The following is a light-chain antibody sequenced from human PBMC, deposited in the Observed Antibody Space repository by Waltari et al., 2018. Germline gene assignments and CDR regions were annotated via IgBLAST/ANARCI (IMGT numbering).Light chain of an antibody. Sequence: DIVMTPAPDSMAVSLCARATLHVKSIQSVLSWSNNRTYLAWYQQRPGQPPKKLIYWASTRESGVPDRISGSGSGTDFTLTISSLQADDVAVYYCQQYYSTPWTFGQGTKVEIK. CDR1: QSVLSWSNNRTY. CDR2: WAS. J-gene: IGKJ1*01. CDR3: QQYYSTPWT. V-gene: IGKV4-1*01.